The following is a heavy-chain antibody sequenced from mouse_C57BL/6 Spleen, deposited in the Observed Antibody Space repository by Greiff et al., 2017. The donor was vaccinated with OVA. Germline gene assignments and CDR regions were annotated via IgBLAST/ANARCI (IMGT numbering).Heavy chain of an antibody. CDR3: ARGWVVGYARDY. CDR2: ILPVSGST. Sequence: VQRVESGAELMKPGASVKLSCKATGYTFTGYWIEWVKQRPGHGLEWIGEILPVSGSTNYNEKFKGKATFTADTSSNTAYMQLSSLTTEDSAIYCCARGWVVGYARDYGGQGTSVTVSS. D-gene: IGHD1-1*02. J-gene: IGHJ4*01. CDR1: GYTFTGYW. V-gene: IGHV1-9*01.